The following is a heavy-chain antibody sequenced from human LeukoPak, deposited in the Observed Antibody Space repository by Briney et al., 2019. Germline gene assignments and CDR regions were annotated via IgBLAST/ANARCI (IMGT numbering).Heavy chain of an antibody. D-gene: IGHD3-22*01. CDR2: IDTNTENP. CDR3: ARGYPYDSSGYYRKLDY. Sequence: ASVKVSCKASGYSFTSYAMNWGRQAPGQGLEWMGWIDTNTENPTYGQGFTGRFVFSLDTSVSTAYLQISSLEAEDTAVYYCARGYPYDSSGYYRKLDYWGQGTLVTVSS. J-gene: IGHJ4*02. V-gene: IGHV7-4-1*02. CDR1: GYSFTSYA.